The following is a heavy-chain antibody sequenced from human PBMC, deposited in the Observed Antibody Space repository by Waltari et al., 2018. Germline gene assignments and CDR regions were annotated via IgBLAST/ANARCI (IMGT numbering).Heavy chain of an antibody. Sequence: QLQLQESGPGLVKPSETLSLTCTVSGGAISSSIHYWCWIREPPGKGLEWIGRIYYSGSTYFTPSLKSRVTMSVDTSKNQFSLKLSSVTAADTAVYYCARSSGGSSWANYFDYWGQGTLVTVSS. CDR3: ARSSGGSSWANYFDY. D-gene: IGHD6-13*01. V-gene: IGHV4-39*07. J-gene: IGHJ4*02. CDR2: IYYSGST. CDR1: GGAISSSIHY.